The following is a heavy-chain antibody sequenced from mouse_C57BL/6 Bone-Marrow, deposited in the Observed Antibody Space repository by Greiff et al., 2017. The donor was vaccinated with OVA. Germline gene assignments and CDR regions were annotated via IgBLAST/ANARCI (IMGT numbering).Heavy chain of an antibody. CDR2: ILTGSGST. V-gene: IGHV1-9*01. CDR1: GYTFTGYW. CDR3: AREHRMDY. J-gene: IGHJ4*01. Sequence: VKLVESGAELMKPGASVKLSCKATGYTFTGYWIEWVKQRPGHGLEWIGEILTGSGSTTYNEKFKGKATFTADTSSNTAYMQLSSLTTEDSAIYYCAREHRMDYWGQGTSVTVSS. D-gene: IGHD3-1*01.